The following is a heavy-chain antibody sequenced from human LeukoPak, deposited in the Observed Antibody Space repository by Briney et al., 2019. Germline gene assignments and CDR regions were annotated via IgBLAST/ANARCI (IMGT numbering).Heavy chain of an antibody. Sequence: TGGSLRLSCAASGFTFSNLWMTWVRQAPGKGLEWVANIKRDGSEKYYVDSVKGRFTISRDNAKSSLYLQMNSLRAEDTAVYYCARGRGYGTNYYYGVDVWGKGTTVTVSS. J-gene: IGHJ6*04. CDR2: IKRDGSEK. V-gene: IGHV3-7*03. CDR1: GFTFSNLW. D-gene: IGHD5-18*01. CDR3: ARGRGYGTNYYYGVDV.